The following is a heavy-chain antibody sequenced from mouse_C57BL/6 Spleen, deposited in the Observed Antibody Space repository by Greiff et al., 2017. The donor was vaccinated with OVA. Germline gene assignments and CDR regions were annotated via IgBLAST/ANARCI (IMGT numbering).Heavy chain of an antibody. CDR2: IYPGDGDT. V-gene: IGHV1-80*01. D-gene: IGHD2-3*01. Sequence: QVQLKESGAELVKPGASVKISCKASGYAFSSYWMNWVKQRPGKGLEWIGQIYPGDGDTNYNGKFKGKATLTADKSSSTAYMQLSSLTSEDSAVYFCASSYDGYYLFAYWGQGTLVTVSA. J-gene: IGHJ3*01. CDR3: ASSYDGYYLFAY. CDR1: GYAFSSYW.